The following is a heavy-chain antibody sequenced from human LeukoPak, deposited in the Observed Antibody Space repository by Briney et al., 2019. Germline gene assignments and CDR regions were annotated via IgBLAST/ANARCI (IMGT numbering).Heavy chain of an antibody. CDR2: IYYSGST. J-gene: IGHJ3*02. CDR3: ARGGVENSSGYYYYDAFDI. V-gene: IGHV4-31*03. Sequence: SETLSLTCTVSGGSISSGGYYWSWIRQHPGKGLEWIGYIYYSGSTYYNPSLKSRVTISVATSKNQFSLKLSSVTAADTDVYYCARGGVENSSGYYYYDAFDIWGQGTMVTVSS. CDR1: GGSISSGGYY. D-gene: IGHD3-22*01.